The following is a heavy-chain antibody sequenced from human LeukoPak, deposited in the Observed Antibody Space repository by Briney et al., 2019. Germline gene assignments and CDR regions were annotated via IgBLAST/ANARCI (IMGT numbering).Heavy chain of an antibody. V-gene: IGHV3-7*03. CDR1: GFTSGVYA. J-gene: IGHJ6*02. Sequence: GGTLRLSCVASGFTSGVYAMSWVRQAPGKGLEWVASINHNGNVNYYVDSAKGRFTISRDNAKNSLYLQMSNLRAEDTAVYFCARGGGLDVWGQGATVTVSS. D-gene: IGHD3-16*01. CDR2: INHNGNVN. CDR3: ARGGGLDV.